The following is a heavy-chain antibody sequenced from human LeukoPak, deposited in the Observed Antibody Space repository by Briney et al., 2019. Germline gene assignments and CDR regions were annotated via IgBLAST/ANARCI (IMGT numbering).Heavy chain of an antibody. CDR1: RYSFPSYW. D-gene: IGHD3-10*01. V-gene: IGHV5-51*01. CDR3: ARGLWFGDAFDI. CDR2: IYPGDSDT. Sequence: GESLKISCKGSRYSFPSYWIVWVRQMPGKGLEWMGIIYPGDSDTKYSPSFQGQVTISADKSINTAYLQWSSLKASDTAMYYCARGLWFGDAFDIWGQGTMVTVSS. J-gene: IGHJ3*02.